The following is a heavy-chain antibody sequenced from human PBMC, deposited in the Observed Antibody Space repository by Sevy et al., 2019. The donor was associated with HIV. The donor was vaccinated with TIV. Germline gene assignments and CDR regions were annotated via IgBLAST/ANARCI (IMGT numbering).Heavy chain of an antibody. CDR3: TTDHRRDVIVVVPFEY. CDR1: GFTFSNAW. V-gene: IGHV3-15*01. Sequence: GGSLRLSCAASGFTFSNAWMSWVRQSPGKGLEWVGRIRSKAGGGTTDYATIVKGKFTISRDGSRDILDLQLNSLETEDTAVYYCTTDHRRDVIVVVPFEYWGQGTLVTVSS. CDR2: IRSKAGGGTT. J-gene: IGHJ4*02. D-gene: IGHD3-22*01.